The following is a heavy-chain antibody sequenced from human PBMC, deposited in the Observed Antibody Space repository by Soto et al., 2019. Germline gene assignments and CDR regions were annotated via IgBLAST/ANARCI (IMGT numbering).Heavy chain of an antibody. D-gene: IGHD6-13*01. V-gene: IGHV3-23*01. CDR2: ISGSGGTT. CDR3: AKDRIPSAGHDAFDI. Sequence: GGSLRLSCAASGFTFSTYAMTWVRQAPGKGLEWVSSISGSGGTTFYADSVKGRFTVSRDNSRATLYLQMNSLRAEDTAIYYCAKDRIPSAGHDAFDIWGQGTMVTVSS. J-gene: IGHJ3*02. CDR1: GFTFSTYA.